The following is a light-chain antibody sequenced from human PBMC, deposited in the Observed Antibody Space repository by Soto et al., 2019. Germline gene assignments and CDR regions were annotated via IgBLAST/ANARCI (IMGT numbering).Light chain of an antibody. J-gene: IGKJ4*01. CDR2: GAF. CDR1: QSVTYN. Sequence: EIVMTQSPATLSVSPGETATLSCRASQSVTYNLAWYQQNPGQGTRLLIYGAFTRATGIPARFSGSGSGTEFTLTISSLQSEDFAVYYCQQYKNWPPLTFGGGTKVEIK. CDR3: QQYKNWPPLT. V-gene: IGKV3-15*01.